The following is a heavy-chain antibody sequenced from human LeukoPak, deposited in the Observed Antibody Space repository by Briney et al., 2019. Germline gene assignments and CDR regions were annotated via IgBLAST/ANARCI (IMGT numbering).Heavy chain of an antibody. J-gene: IGHJ4*02. D-gene: IGHD3-22*01. V-gene: IGHV3-30*18. CDR1: GFTFSSYG. CDR2: ISYDGSNK. Sequence: SGRSLRLSCAASGFTFSSYGMHWVGQAPGKGLEWVAVISYDGSNKYYADSVKGRFTISRDNSKNTLYLQMNSLRGEDTAVYYCAKVGRYYYDSSGYFDYWGQGTLVTVSS. CDR3: AKVGRYYYDSSGYFDY.